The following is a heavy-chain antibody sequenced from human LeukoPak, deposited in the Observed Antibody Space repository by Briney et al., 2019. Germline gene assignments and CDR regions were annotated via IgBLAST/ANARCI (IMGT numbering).Heavy chain of an antibody. CDR3: ARHASIAAHYYYYYMDV. Sequence: GESLKISCKGSGYSFTSYWIGWVRQMPGKGLERMGISYPGDSDTRYSPSFQGQVTISADKSISTAYLQWSSLKASDTAMYYCARHASIAAHYYYYYMDVWGKGTTVTVSS. CDR1: GYSFTSYW. V-gene: IGHV5-51*01. J-gene: IGHJ6*03. CDR2: SYPGDSDT. D-gene: IGHD6-6*01.